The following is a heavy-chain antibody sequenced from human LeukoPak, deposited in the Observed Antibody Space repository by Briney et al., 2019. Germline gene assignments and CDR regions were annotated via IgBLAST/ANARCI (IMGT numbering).Heavy chain of an antibody. J-gene: IGHJ3*02. V-gene: IGHV4-39*01. Sequence: SETLSLTCTVSGASFSDTTYYWAWIRQPPGKGLEWIGSIYFSETKYNPSLKSRITLSGDTSKNQFSLKLSSVTAADTAVYFCASPSKLVISRGGFDIWGQGTMVTVSA. CDR3: ASPSKLVISRGGFDI. CDR1: GASFSDTTYY. CDR2: IYFSET. D-gene: IGHD3-22*01.